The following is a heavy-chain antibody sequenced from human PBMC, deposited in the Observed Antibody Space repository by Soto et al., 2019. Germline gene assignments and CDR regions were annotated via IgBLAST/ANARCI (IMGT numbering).Heavy chain of an antibody. D-gene: IGHD6-13*01. CDR1: GYTFTSYD. CDR3: AGGGGRERGEAAGSY. Sequence: QVQLVQSGAEVKKPGASVKVSCKASGYTFTSYDINWVRQATGQGLEWMGWMNPNSGNTGYAQKFQGRVTMTGNTPISTAYRGLSSLRSGDTAVYYGAGGGGRERGEAAGSYWGQGTLVTVSS. CDR2: MNPNSGNT. J-gene: IGHJ4*02. V-gene: IGHV1-8*01.